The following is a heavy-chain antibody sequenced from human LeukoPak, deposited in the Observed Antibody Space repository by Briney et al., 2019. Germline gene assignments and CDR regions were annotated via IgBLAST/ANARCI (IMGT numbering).Heavy chain of an antibody. CDR3: ARDHSSGRPAFDY. CDR1: GFTFSSYA. Sequence: EGSLRLSCAASGFTFSSYAMSWVRQAPGKGLGWVSAISGSGGSTYYADSVKGRFTISRDNSKSTLYLQMNSLRAEDTAVYYCARDHSSGRPAFDYWGRGTLVTVSS. J-gene: IGHJ4*02. CDR2: ISGSGGST. V-gene: IGHV3-23*01. D-gene: IGHD6-19*01.